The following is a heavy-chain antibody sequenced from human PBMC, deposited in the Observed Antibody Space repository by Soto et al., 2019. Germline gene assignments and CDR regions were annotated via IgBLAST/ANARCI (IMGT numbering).Heavy chain of an antibody. Sequence: XGSLRLSCVESGFNFSNYAVAWVRQAPGKGLEWVSSISGSGRGSRPYYADSVQGRFTISRDHSKNIVSLQMDSLRVDDTAVYYCTRERSLVSFLFDYWGPGTLVTVSS. CDR3: TRERSLVSFLFDY. J-gene: IGHJ4*02. CDR1: GFNFSNYA. V-gene: IGHV3-23*01. D-gene: IGHD3-16*01. CDR2: ISGSGRGSRP.